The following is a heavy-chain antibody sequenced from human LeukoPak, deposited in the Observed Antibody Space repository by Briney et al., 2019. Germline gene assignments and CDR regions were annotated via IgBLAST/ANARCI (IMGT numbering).Heavy chain of an antibody. Sequence: PSETLSLTCTVFGGSISGYYWGWLRQPPGKGLEWIAYMYYSGGDTDYNPSLNSRVAISVDTSKNQFSLKLSSVTAADTAVYYCARHLDIWGQGTMVTVSS. CDR1: GGSISGYY. CDR3: ARHLDI. J-gene: IGHJ3*02. V-gene: IGHV4-59*08. CDR2: MYYSGGDT.